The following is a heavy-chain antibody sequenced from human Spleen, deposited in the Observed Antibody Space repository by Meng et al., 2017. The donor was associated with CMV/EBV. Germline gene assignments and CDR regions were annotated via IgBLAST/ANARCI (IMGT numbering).Heavy chain of an antibody. Sequence: AAFGFTFSSYAMSWVRQAPGKGLEWVSAISGSGGSTYYADSVKGRFTISRDNSKNTLYLQMNSLRAEDTAVYYCATDGFYGSGPPGYWGQGTLVTVSS. CDR2: ISGSGGST. CDR3: ATDGFYGSGPPGY. CDR1: GFTFSSYA. J-gene: IGHJ4*02. D-gene: IGHD3-10*01. V-gene: IGHV3-23*01.